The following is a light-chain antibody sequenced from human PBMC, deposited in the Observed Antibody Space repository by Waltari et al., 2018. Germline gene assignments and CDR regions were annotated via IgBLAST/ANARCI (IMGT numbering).Light chain of an antibody. CDR3: RLGYTTPRT. CDR2: AAS. Sequence: DIQLTQSPSSLSASVGDRVTITCRASQNIRNFLNCYQQKPGKAPDLLIYAASSLQTGVPSRCRGGGSGADFTLTISGLQPEDFAVYFCRLGYTTPRTLGQETKVEIK. J-gene: IGKJ1*01. CDR1: QNIRNF. V-gene: IGKV1-39*01.